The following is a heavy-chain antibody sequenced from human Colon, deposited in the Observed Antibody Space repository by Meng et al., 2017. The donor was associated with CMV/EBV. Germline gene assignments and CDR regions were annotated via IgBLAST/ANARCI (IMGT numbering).Heavy chain of an antibody. D-gene: IGHD3-10*01. CDR3: ARDSNLSGLAY. CDR2: VYISGNT. V-gene: IGHV4-4*07. J-gene: IGHJ4*02. CDR1: GASITSYY. Sequence: QLRESGPGLVKPSGTLSRTCTVSGASITSYYWSWIRQPAGKGLEWIGRVYISGNTNYNPSLKSRVTMSIDTSKNQLSLNIRSVTAADTAVYYCARDSNLSGLAYWGQGTLVTVFS.